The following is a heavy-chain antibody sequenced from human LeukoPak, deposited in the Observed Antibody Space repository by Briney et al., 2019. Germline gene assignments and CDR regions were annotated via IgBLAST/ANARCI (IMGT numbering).Heavy chain of an antibody. CDR3: AREVDYYDSSGYYLGWFDP. CDR1: CGSISSYY. V-gene: IGHV4-59*01. J-gene: IGHJ5*02. Sequence: SETLSLTCTVSCGSISSYYWSLIRQPPGKGLEWIGYNHYSGSTNYNPSLKSRVTISVDTSKNQFSLKLSSVTAADTAVYYCAREVDYYDSSGYYLGWFDPWGQGTLVTVSS. D-gene: IGHD3-22*01. CDR2: NHYSGST.